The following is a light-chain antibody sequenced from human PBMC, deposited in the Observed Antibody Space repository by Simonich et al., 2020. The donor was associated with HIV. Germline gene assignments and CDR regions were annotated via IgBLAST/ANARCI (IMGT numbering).Light chain of an antibody. CDR1: QSVSSSY. CDR3: QQYGSSPLFT. Sequence: EIVLTQSPGTLSLSPGERAPLSCRASQSVSSSYLAWYQQKPGLAPRLLIYDASSRATGIPDRFSGSGSGTDFTLTISRLEPEDVAVYYCQQYGSSPLFTFGPGTKVDIK. V-gene: IGKV3D-20*01. CDR2: DAS. J-gene: IGKJ3*01.